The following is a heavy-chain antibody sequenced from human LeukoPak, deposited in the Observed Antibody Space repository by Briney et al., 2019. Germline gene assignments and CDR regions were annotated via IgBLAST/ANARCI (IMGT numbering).Heavy chain of an antibody. CDR1: GGSISSGGYS. CDR2: INHSGST. Sequence: SETLSLSCAVSGGSISSGGYSWSWIRQPPGKGLEWIGEINHSGSTNYNPSLKSRVTISVDTSKNQFSLKLSSVTAADTAVYYCARGYYPAFDIWGQGTMVTVSS. V-gene: IGHV4-34*01. J-gene: IGHJ3*02. D-gene: IGHD3-10*01. CDR3: ARGYYPAFDI.